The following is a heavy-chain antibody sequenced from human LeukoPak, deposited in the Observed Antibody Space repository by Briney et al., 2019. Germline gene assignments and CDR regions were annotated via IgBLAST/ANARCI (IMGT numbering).Heavy chain of an antibody. Sequence: SGGSLRLSCAASRFTFSSYAISWVRQAPGRGLEWVSTIGGTGDKTYYADSVKGRFTISRDNSMDTLYLQMNSLKAEDTAVYYCAKDPVVYHGGSGWHYFDYWGQGTLVTVSS. CDR3: AKDPVVYHGGSGWHYFDY. V-gene: IGHV3-23*01. CDR2: IGGTGDKT. D-gene: IGHD6-19*01. CDR1: RFTFSSYA. J-gene: IGHJ4*02.